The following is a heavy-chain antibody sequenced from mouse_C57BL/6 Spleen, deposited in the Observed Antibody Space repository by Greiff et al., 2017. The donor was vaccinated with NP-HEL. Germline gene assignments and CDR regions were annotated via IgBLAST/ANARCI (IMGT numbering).Heavy chain of an antibody. V-gene: IGHV1-52*01. CDR1: GYTFTSYW. CDR3: ARGMGSSSFDY. J-gene: IGHJ2*01. D-gene: IGHD1-1*01. Sequence: QVQLKQPGAELVRPGSSVKLSCKASGYTFTSYWMHWVKQRPIQGLEWIGNIDPSDSETHYNQKFKDKATLTVDKSSSTAYMQLSSLTSEDSAVYYCARGMGSSSFDYWGQGTTLTVSS. CDR2: IDPSDSET.